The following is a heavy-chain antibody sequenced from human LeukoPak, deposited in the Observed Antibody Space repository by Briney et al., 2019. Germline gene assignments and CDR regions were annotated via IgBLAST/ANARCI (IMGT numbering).Heavy chain of an antibody. V-gene: IGHV4-34*01. D-gene: IGHD3-9*01. CDR3: ARVLRYFDWLLRGSAFDI. J-gene: IGHJ3*02. Sequence: PSETLSLTCAGYGGSFSGYYWSWIRQPPGKGLEWIGEINHSGSTNYNPSLKSRVTISVDTAKYQSSLKLSSVTAADTAVYYYARVLRYFDWLLRGSAFDIWGQGTMVTVSS. CDR2: INHSGST. CDR1: GGSFSGYY.